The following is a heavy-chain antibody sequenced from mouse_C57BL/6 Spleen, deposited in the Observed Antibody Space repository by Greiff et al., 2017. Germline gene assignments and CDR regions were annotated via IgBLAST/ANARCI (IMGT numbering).Heavy chain of an antibody. CDR3: ARKGWSDY. V-gene: IGHV1-69*01. D-gene: IGHD1-1*02. CDR2: IDPSDSYT. Sequence: QVQLQQPGAELVMPGASVKLSCKASGYTFTSYWMHWVKQRPGQGLEWIGEIDPSDSYTNYNQKFKGKATLTVAKSSSTAYMQLSSLTSEDSAVXYCARKGWSDYWGQGTTLTVSS. J-gene: IGHJ2*01. CDR1: GYTFTSYW.